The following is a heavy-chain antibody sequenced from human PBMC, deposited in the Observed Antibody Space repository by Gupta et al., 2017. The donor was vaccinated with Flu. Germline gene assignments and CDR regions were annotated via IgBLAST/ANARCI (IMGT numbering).Heavy chain of an antibody. V-gene: IGHV4-31*02. CDR1: SGAYY. Sequence: SGAYYWSWIRQHPGKGLEWIGYIYNSGTTYNPSLKSRVTISVDTSANQFSLKLSSVTAADTAVYYCARGTMGLTATGYFDYWGQGSLVTVSS. J-gene: IGHJ4*02. CDR2: IYNSGTT. D-gene: IGHD2-8*01. CDR3: ARGTMGLTATGYFDY.